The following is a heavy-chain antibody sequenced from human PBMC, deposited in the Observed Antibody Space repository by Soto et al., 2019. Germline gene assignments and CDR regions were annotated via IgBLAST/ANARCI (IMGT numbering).Heavy chain of an antibody. CDR2: IYSGGST. Sequence: PGGSLRLSCAASGFSVNSNYVSWVRQAPGKGLEWVSVIYSGGSTYYADSVKGRFTISRDNSKNTLYLQMNSLRAEDTAVYYCARDHRPIDSNYDYYYYMDVWGKGTTVTVSS. CDR1: GFSVNSNY. J-gene: IGHJ6*03. CDR3: ARDHRPIDSNYDYYYYMDV. V-gene: IGHV3-66*01. D-gene: IGHD4-4*01.